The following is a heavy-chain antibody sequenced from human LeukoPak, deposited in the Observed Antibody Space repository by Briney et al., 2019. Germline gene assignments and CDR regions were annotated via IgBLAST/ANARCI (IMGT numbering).Heavy chain of an antibody. CDR2: INSSGSTI. Sequence: GGSLRLSCSASGFTFSSYEMNWLGQAPGKGLAGVSYINSSGSTIYYADSVKGQFTISRDNAKNSLYLQMNSLRAEDTAVYYCARDGDYAYGMDVWGQGTTVTVSS. J-gene: IGHJ6*02. CDR1: GFTFSSYE. V-gene: IGHV3-48*03. D-gene: IGHD4-17*01. CDR3: ARDGDYAYGMDV.